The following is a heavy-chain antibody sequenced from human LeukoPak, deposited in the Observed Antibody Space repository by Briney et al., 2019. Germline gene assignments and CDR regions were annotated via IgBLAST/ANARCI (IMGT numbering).Heavy chain of an antibody. CDR1: VYTFSASY. D-gene: IGHD2/OR15-2a*01. Sequence: GASVKLSCKTSVYTFSASYINCVCDAPGQGLEWMGWMNPRDGGRDYEQKFQGRVTMTRDTSISTAYMDLSDLRSDNTAVYYCATYGFYNRPMTRDYWGQGTLVTVSS. CDR2: MNPRDGGR. J-gene: IGHJ4*02. V-gene: IGHV1-2*02. CDR3: ATYGFYNRPMTRDY.